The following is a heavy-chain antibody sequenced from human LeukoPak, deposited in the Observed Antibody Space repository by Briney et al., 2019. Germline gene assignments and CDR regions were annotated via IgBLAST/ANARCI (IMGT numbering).Heavy chain of an antibody. V-gene: IGHV3-33*08. CDR3: ARVYCSSTSCHRYGMDV. Sequence: PGGSLRLSCEASGFTFSSYGMHWVRQAPGKGLEWVAVIWYDGSNKYYADSVKGRFTISRDNSKNTLYLQMNSLRAEDTAVYYCARVYCSSTSCHRYGMDVWGQGTTVTVSS. J-gene: IGHJ6*02. CDR2: IWYDGSNK. CDR1: GFTFSSYG. D-gene: IGHD2-2*01.